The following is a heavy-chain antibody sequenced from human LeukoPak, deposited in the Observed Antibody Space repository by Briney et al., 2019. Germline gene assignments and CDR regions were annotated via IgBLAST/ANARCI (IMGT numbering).Heavy chain of an antibody. CDR3: AKGGTTEVYYFDY. Sequence: GGSLRLSCAASGFTFSSYGMHWVRQAPGKGLEWVAVISYDGSNKYYADSVKGRFTISRDNSKNTLYLQMNSLRAEDTAVYYCAKGGTTEVYYFDYWGQGTLVTVSS. CDR2: ISYDGSNK. J-gene: IGHJ4*02. CDR1: GFTFSSYG. D-gene: IGHD4-23*01. V-gene: IGHV3-30*18.